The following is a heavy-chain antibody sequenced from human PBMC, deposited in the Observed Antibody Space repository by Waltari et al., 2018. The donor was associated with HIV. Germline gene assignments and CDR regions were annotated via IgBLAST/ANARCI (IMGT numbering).Heavy chain of an antibody. CDR3: ARAGRNGHKTGWFDP. D-gene: IGHD2-8*01. J-gene: IGHJ5*02. CDR1: GDSINTYY. V-gene: IGHV4-59*01. CDR2: MSYTGKT. Sequence: QVQLQESGPGLVNPSETLSLTCTVSGDSINTYYWIWIRQPPGKGLDWIGYMSYTGKTNYNPSLKSRVTISVDTSKNQVSLKLSPVTATDPAVYFCARAGRNGHKTGWFDPWGQGTLVTVSS.